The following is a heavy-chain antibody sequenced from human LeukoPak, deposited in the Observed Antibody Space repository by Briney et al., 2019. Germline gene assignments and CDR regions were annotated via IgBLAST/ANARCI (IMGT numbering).Heavy chain of an antibody. CDR1: GFTFSSYA. CDR3: ARGSVAGRQRAPPKEWFDP. D-gene: IGHD6-6*01. CDR2: ISYDGSNK. V-gene: IGHV3-30*04. Sequence: GGSLRLSCAASGFTFSSYAMHWVRQAPGKGLEWVAVISYDGSNKYYADSVKGRFTISRDNSKNTLYLQMNSLSAEDTAVYYCARGSVAGRQRAPPKEWFDPWGQGTLVTVSS. J-gene: IGHJ5*02.